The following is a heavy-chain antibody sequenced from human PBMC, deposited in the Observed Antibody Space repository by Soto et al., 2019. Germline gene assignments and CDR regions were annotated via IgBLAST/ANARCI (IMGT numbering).Heavy chain of an antibody. V-gene: IGHV4-59*01. Sequence: SETLSLTCTVTGGSISTFLWNWIRQPPGKGLEWIGSIYYSGSTNYNPSLNSRVTISVDTSKNQFSLKLNSVTAADTAVYYCARRYSSAFDIWGQGTMVTVSS. D-gene: IGHD6-13*01. J-gene: IGHJ3*02. CDR2: IYYSGST. CDR3: ARRYSSAFDI. CDR1: GGSISTFL.